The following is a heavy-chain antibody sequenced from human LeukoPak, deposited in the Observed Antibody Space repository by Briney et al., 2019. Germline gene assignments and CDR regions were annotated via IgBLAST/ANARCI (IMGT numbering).Heavy chain of an antibody. V-gene: IGHV3-23*01. CDR2: ISGSGGST. CDR1: GLTFSSYA. J-gene: IGHJ4*02. D-gene: IGHD2-21*01. CDR3: AKDPNLFPLSYFDY. Sequence: GGSLRLSCAASGLTFSSYAMSWVRQAPGKGLEWVSAISGSGGSTYYADSVKGRFTISRDNSKNTLYLQMNSLRAEDTAVYYCAKDPNLFPLSYFDYWGQGTLVTVSS.